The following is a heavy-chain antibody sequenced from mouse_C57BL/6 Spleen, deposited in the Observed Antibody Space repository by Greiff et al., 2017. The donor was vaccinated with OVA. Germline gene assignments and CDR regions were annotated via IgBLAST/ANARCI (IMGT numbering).Heavy chain of an antibody. J-gene: IGHJ2*01. CDR2: IYPGDGDT. Sequence: VQLQQSGPELVKPGASVKISCKASGYAFSSSWMNWVKQRPGKGLEWIGRIYPGDGDTNYNGKFKGKATLTADKSSSTAYMQLSSLTSEDSAVYFCARDYDYHYWGQGTTLTVSS. D-gene: IGHD2-4*01. CDR1: GYAFSSSW. CDR3: ARDYDYHY. V-gene: IGHV1-82*01.